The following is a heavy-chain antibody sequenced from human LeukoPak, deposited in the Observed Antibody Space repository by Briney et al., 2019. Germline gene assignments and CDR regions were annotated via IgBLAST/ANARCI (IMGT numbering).Heavy chain of an antibody. V-gene: IGHV1-69*04. D-gene: IGHD3-22*01. J-gene: IGHJ4*02. CDR3: ASNYYDSSGRKVPAYNDY. CDR2: IIPILGIA. Sequence: GSSVKVSCKASGGTFSSYAISWVRQAPGQGLEWMGRIIPILGIANYAQKFQGRVTITADKSTSTAYMELSSLRSEDTAVYCCASNYYDSSGRKVPAYNDYWGQGTLVTVSS. CDR1: GGTFSSYA.